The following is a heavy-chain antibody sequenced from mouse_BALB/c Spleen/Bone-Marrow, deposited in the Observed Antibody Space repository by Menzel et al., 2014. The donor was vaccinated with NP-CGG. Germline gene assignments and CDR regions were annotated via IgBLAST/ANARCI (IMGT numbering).Heavy chain of an antibody. V-gene: IGHV7-3*02. Sequence: EVKLVESGGGLVQPGGSLRLSCATSGFTFTDYYMNWVRQPPGKALEWLGFIRNKANGYTIEYSASVKSRFTISRDNSQNILYLQMNTLRVDDSATYYCARDKGRVFFDYWGQGTTLTVSS. CDR1: GFTFTDYY. CDR2: IRNKANGYTI. J-gene: IGHJ2*01. CDR3: ARDKGRVFFDY.